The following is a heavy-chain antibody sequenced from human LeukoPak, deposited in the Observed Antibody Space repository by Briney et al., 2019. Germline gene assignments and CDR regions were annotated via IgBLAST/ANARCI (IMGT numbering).Heavy chain of an antibody. CDR3: ARHEKYCFGGSCYFDY. CDR2: ISSSSSTI. CDR1: GFTFSSYS. D-gene: IGHD2-15*01. Sequence: RGSLRLSCAASGFTFSSYSMNWVRQAPGKGLEWVSYISSSSSTIYYADSVKGRFTISRDNAKSSLLLQMNSLRAEDTALYYCARHEKYCFGGSCYFDYWGPGTLVSVPS. V-gene: IGHV3-48*04. J-gene: IGHJ4*02.